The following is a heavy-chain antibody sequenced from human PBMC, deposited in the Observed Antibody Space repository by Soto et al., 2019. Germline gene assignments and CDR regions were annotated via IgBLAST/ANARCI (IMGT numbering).Heavy chain of an antibody. CDR3: AKARVPGYSYGLYYFDY. V-gene: IGHV3-30*18. Sequence: QVQLVESGGGVVQPGRSLRLSCAASGFTFSSYGMHWVRQAPGKGLEWVAVISYDGSNKYYADSVKDRFTISRDNSKNTLYLQMNSLRAEDTAVYYCAKARVPGYSYGLYYFDYWGQGTLVTVSS. J-gene: IGHJ4*02. CDR1: GFTFSSYG. CDR2: ISYDGSNK. D-gene: IGHD5-18*01.